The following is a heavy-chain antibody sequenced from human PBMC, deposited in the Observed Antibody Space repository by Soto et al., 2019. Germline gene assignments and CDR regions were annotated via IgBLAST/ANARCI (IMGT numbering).Heavy chain of an antibody. D-gene: IGHD1-26*01. CDR2: IWHDGNNK. CDR1: GFTFSNYG. Sequence: GGSLRLSCAASGFTFSNYGMHWVRQAPGKGLEWVAIIWHDGNNKYYADSVRGRFIISRDNSKNRLYLQMNSPRAEDTAVYYCASDLVGASDPYGLDVWGQGTPVTVSS. V-gene: IGHV3-33*01. J-gene: IGHJ6*02. CDR3: ASDLVGASDPYGLDV.